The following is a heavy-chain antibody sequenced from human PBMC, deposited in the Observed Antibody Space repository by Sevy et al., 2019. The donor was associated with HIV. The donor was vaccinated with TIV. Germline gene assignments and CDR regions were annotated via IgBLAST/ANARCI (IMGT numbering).Heavy chain of an antibody. J-gene: IGHJ4*02. CDR2: ISTSGGNI. D-gene: IGHD2-21*01. CDR3: AKEILWYPCFDF. CDR1: GFTFNNYA. V-gene: IGHV3-23*01. Sequence: GGSLRLSCAASGFTFNNYAMTWVRQAPGKGLEWVSAISTSGGNIYYADSVKGRFIISRDNSKNMVYLQMNSLRAEDTAVFYCAKEILWYPCFDFWGQGVLVTVSS.